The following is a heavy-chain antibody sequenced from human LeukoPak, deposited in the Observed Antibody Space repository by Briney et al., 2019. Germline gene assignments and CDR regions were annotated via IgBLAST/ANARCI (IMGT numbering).Heavy chain of an antibody. Sequence: TGGSLRLSCAASGFTFSDYYMSWIRQAPGKGLEWVANINQDGSEQYYVDSVKGRFTISRDNTKNSLYLQMNSLRAEDTAVYYCARVGYCSTTSCYWRAFDYWGQGTLVTVSS. J-gene: IGHJ4*02. CDR2: INQDGSEQ. D-gene: IGHD2-2*01. V-gene: IGHV3-7*01. CDR3: ARVGYCSTTSCYWRAFDY. CDR1: GFTFSDYY.